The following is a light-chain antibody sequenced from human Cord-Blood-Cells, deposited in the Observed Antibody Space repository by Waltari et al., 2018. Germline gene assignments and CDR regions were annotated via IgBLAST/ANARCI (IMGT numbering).Light chain of an antibody. CDR3: QTAGSRGTYVV. CDR2: KDS. CDR1: ALPKQY. Sequence: SYELTQPPSVSVSPGQTARITCSGDALPKQYAYWYQQKPGQAPVLVIYKDSERPLGIPGRFSGSSSRTTVTLTISGVQAEDEADYYWQTAGSRGTYVVFGGGTKLTVL. J-gene: IGLJ2*01. V-gene: IGLV3-25*02.